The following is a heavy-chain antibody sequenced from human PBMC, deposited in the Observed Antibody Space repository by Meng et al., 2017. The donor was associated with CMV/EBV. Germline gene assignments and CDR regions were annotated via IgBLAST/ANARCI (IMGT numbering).Heavy chain of an antibody. CDR2: FYSTGGT. V-gene: IGHV4-4*07. D-gene: IGHD3-22*01. CDR3: ARERGDDSGYNFDS. CDR1: GGCFSGFF. J-gene: IGHJ4*02. Sequence: RGAGARAGECSATMSLTCRASGGCFSGFFWTWLRRPAGKGLEWIGGFYSTGGTTYNPPFESRVTISLDGSTNKFSLKLHSVTAADTAIYYCARERGDDSGYNFDSWGQGTLVTVSS.